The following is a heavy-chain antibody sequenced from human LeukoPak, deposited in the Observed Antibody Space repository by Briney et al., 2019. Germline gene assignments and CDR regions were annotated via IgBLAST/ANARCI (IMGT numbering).Heavy chain of an antibody. D-gene: IGHD3-3*01. J-gene: IGHJ4*02. Sequence: GGSLRLYRAASGFTISTYCMSWVRKAPGKGLELVANIKQDGSEKYYVGSVKRRFTISRDNAKNSLYLQMNTLRPEDSAVYYCARERQNKDFWSGGDYWGQGTLVTVSS. CDR2: IKQDGSEK. CDR3: ARERQNKDFWSGGDY. CDR1: GFTISTYC. V-gene: IGHV3-7*01.